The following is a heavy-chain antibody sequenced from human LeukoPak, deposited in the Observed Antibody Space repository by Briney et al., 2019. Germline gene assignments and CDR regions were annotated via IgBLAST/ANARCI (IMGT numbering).Heavy chain of an antibody. CDR3: AKGRYYFVY. CDR1: GGTFSRYA. J-gene: IGHJ4*02. V-gene: IGHV1-69*05. Sequence: GASVKVSCKASGGTFSRYAISWVRQAPGQGLEWMGRVIPIFGTANYAQKFQGRVTITTDESTSTAYMELSSLRSEDTAVYYCAKGRYYFVYWGQGTLVTVSS. CDR2: VIPIFGTA.